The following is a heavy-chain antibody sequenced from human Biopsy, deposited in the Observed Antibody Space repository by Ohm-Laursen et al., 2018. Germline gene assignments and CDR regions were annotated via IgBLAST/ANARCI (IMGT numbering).Heavy chain of an antibody. CDR3: ARDLLEWSLPS. D-gene: IGHD3-3*01. CDR2: IYPNSGDT. Sequence: ASVKVSCKASGDAFLGYYLHWGRQAPGQGLVWMGSIYPNSGDTDFAQKFQGRVSMTRDTSVSTAYLELSSLRSDDTAIYYCARDLLEWSLPSWGQGTLVTVSS. J-gene: IGHJ4*02. CDR1: GDAFLGYY. V-gene: IGHV1-2*02.